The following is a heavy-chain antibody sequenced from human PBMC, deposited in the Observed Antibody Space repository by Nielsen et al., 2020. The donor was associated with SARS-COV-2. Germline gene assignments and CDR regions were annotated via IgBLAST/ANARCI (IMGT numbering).Heavy chain of an antibody. Sequence: LSLTCAASGFTFDDYAMHWVRQAPGKGLEWVSLISGDGGSTHYADSVKGRFTISRDNSKNSLYLQMNSLRTEDTALYYCAKDRGYSYGYRGYYYYYGMDVWGQGTTVTVSS. CDR1: GFTFDDYA. V-gene: IGHV3-43*02. CDR2: ISGDGGST. CDR3: AKDRGYSYGYRGYYYYYGMDV. D-gene: IGHD5-18*01. J-gene: IGHJ6*02.